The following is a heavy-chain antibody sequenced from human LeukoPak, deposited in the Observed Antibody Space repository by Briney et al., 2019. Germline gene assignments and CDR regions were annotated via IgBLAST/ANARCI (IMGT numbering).Heavy chain of an antibody. Sequence: SVKASCKASGGTFSSYAISWVRQAPGQGLEWMGRIIPILGIANYAQKFQGRVTITADKSTSTAYMELSSLRAEDTAVYYCARDRAIGIAVAPRQDYWGQGTLVTVSS. CDR2: IIPILGIA. J-gene: IGHJ4*02. D-gene: IGHD6-19*01. CDR1: GGTFSSYA. CDR3: ARDRAIGIAVAPRQDY. V-gene: IGHV1-69*04.